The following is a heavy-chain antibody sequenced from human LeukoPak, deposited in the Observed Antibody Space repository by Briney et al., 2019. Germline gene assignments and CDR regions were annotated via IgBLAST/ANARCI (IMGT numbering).Heavy chain of an antibody. CDR2: IYGSGST. CDR1: GGSISSGGYY. CDR3: ARWGFTRYCSGGSCYGGDY. Sequence: SQNLSLTCTVSGGSISSGGYYWSWIRQHPGKGLEWIGFIYGSGSTYYKSSLKSRVTISVDTSKNQFSLKLTSVTAANTAVYYCARWGFTRYCSGGSCYGGDYWGQGTLVTVSS. J-gene: IGHJ4*02. D-gene: IGHD2-15*01. V-gene: IGHV4-31*03.